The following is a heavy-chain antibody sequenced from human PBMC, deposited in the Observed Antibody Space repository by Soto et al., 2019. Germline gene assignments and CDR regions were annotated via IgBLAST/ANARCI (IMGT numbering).Heavy chain of an antibody. CDR2: IYWDDDK. J-gene: IGHJ4*02. D-gene: IGHD3-9*01. CDR1: GFSFSTSGVG. CDR3: AHSREDILTGYLFDY. V-gene: IGHV2-5*02. Sequence: CGPTLVNPTQTLTLTCTFSGFSFSTSGVGVGWIRQPPGKALEWLALIYWDDDKRYSPSLKSRLTITKDTSKNQVVLTMTNMDPVDTATYYCAHSREDILTGYLFDYWGQGTLVTVSS.